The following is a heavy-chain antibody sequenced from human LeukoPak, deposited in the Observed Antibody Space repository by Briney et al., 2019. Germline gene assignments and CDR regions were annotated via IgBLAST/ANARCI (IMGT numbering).Heavy chain of an antibody. CDR1: GGSISSGPYY. CDR3: ARHRRRSYYGSGSYYQMAEYYFDY. D-gene: IGHD3-10*01. V-gene: IGHV4-39*01. CDR2: IYYGENT. Sequence: SETLSLTCTVSGGSISSGPYYWGWIRQPPGKGLEWIGNIYYGENTYYNPSLKSRVTISIDTSKNQFYLKLSSLTAADTAVYYCARHRRRSYYGSGSYYQMAEYYFDYWGQGTLVTVSS. J-gene: IGHJ4*02.